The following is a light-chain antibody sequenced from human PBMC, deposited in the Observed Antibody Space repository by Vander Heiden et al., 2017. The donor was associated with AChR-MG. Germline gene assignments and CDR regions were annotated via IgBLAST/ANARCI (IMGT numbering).Light chain of an antibody. J-gene: IGKJ1*01. CDR2: AAS. CDR1: QSVSSD. V-gene: IGKV1-39*01. Sequence: DIQMTQSPSSLSASVGDRVTITCRASQSVSSDLSWYQQKPGKAPKLLIYAASSLQGGVPSRFSGSGSGTDFTLTITSLQPEDFATYYCQQRKSTLWTFGQGTKVEIK. CDR3: QQRKSTLWT.